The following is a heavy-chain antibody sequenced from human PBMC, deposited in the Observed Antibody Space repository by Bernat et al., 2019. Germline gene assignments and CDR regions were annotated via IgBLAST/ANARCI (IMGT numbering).Heavy chain of an antibody. D-gene: IGHD1-26*01. CDR3: EHRRGVTGADY. CDR1: WFSLTTHGVN. CDR2: ISWDDDK. V-gene: IGHV2-5*02. Sequence: QITLKESGPTLSKPTQTLTLTCTFSWFSLTTHGVNVGWIRQPPGKALEWLALISWDDDKRYNPSLKSRLTINKDTSQNQVVLTLTNMDPVDTATYFCEHRRGVTGADYLGQGSLVTVSS. J-gene: IGHJ4*02.